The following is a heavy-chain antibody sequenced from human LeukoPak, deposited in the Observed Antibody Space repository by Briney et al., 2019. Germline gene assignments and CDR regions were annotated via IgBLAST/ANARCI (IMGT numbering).Heavy chain of an antibody. D-gene: IGHD2-2*01. CDR2: ISYDGSNK. Sequence: GGSLRLSYAASGFTFSSYAMHWVRQAPGKGLEWVAVISYDGSNKYYADSAKGRFTISRDNSKNTLYLQMNSLRAEDTAVYYCARGDTYCSSISCPRLYYGMDVWGQGTTVTVSS. CDR3: ARGDTYCSSISCPRLYYGMDV. CDR1: GFTFSSYA. V-gene: IGHV3-30-3*01. J-gene: IGHJ6*02.